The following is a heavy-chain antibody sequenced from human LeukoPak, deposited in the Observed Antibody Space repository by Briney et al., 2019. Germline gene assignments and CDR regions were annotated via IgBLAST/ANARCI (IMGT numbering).Heavy chain of an antibody. CDR3: AKGAGYSYGNHVDY. Sequence: GGSLRLSFAASGFTFSSYAMSWVRQAPGKGLEWVSAISGSGGSTYYADSVKGRFTISRDNSKNTLYLQMNSLRAEDTAVYYCAKGAGYSYGNHVDYWGQGTLVTVSS. CDR2: ISGSGGST. V-gene: IGHV3-23*01. D-gene: IGHD5-18*01. CDR1: GFTFSSYA. J-gene: IGHJ4*02.